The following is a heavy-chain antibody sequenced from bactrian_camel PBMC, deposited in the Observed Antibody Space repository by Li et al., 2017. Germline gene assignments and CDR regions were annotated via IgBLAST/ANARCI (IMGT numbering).Heavy chain of an antibody. CDR3: AHGGRWRERRQDGDCTYAY. Sequence: QVQLVESGGGSVQAGGSLRLSCAASGYTYGYEDYCMGWFRQAPGKEREEVGHIETDVGRTYYDDSVKGRFTISEENGKNTWHLQMTSLKVEDTGMYYCAHGGRWRERRQDGDCTYAYLGQGTQVTVS. V-gene: IGHV3S1*01. CDR2: IETDVGRT. D-gene: IGHD7*01. CDR1: GYTYGYEDYC. J-gene: IGHJ4*01.